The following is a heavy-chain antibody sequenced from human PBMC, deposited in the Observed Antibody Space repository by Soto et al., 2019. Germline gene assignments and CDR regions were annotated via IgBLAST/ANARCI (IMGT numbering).Heavy chain of an antibody. V-gene: IGHV4-34*01. Sequence: QVQLQQWGAGLLKPSETLSLTCAVYGGSFSGYYWSCIRQPPGKGLEWIGEINHSGSTNYNPSLKSRVTISVDTSKNQFSLKLSSVTAADTAVYYCARRRSNYVAFDYWGQGTLVTVSS. CDR3: ARRRSNYVAFDY. D-gene: IGHD4-4*01. CDR1: GGSFSGYY. CDR2: INHSGST. J-gene: IGHJ4*02.